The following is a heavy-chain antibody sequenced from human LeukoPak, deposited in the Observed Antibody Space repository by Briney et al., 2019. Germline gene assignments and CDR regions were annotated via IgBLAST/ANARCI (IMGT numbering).Heavy chain of an antibody. D-gene: IGHD2/OR15-2a*01. Sequence: KPSETLSLTCAVYGGSFSGYYWSWIRQPPGKGLEWIGEINHSGSTNYNPSLKSRVTISVDTSKNQFSLKLSSVTAADTAVYYCARGQIVGEDFDYWGQGTLVTVSS. V-gene: IGHV4-34*01. CDR3: ARGQIVGEDFDY. CDR1: GGSFSGYY. J-gene: IGHJ4*02. CDR2: INHSGST.